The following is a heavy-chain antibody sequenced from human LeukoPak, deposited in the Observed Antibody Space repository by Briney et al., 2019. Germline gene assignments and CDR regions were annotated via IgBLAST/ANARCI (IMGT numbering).Heavy chain of an antibody. D-gene: IGHD4-17*01. CDR2: INGAGSSI. CDR3: ARGGDYKNDY. V-gene: IGHV3-74*01. Sequence: GGSLRLSCAASGFTFSSYWMSWVRQTPGKGLVWVSRINGAGSSISYADSVKGRVTISRDNAKNTLYLQMNNLRAEDTAVYYCARGGDYKNDYWGQGTLVTVSS. CDR1: GFTFSSYW. J-gene: IGHJ4*02.